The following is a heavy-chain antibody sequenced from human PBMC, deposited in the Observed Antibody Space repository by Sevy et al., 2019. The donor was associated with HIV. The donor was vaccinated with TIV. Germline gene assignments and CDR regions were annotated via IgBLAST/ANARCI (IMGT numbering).Heavy chain of an antibody. V-gene: IGHV4-59*01. Sequence: SETLSLTCTVSGGSMSSYFWSWIRQPPGKGLEWIGYIYYTGTTNYNPSLKSRLTMSLDMSKNRFSLKLTAVTAADTAVYYCARDSVLSPRVFDSWGQGTLVTVSS. CDR2: IYYTGTT. D-gene: IGHD3-10*01. J-gene: IGHJ4*02. CDR1: GGSMSSYF. CDR3: ARDSVLSPRVFDS.